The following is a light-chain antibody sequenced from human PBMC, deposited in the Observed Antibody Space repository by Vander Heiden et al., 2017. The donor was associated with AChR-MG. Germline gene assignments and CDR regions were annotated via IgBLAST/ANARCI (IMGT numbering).Light chain of an antibody. CDR2: AAS. Sequence: EIVLTQSPATLSLSPGERATLPCRASHSVSSYLAWYQQKPGQAPRLLIYAASNRSTGSPARFRGSGTGTDFALTISSLGPEDFAVYYCQHRSNWPPIYTFGPGTKVDIK. CDR3: QHRSNWPPIYT. V-gene: IGKV3-11*01. J-gene: IGKJ3*01. CDR1: HSVSSY.